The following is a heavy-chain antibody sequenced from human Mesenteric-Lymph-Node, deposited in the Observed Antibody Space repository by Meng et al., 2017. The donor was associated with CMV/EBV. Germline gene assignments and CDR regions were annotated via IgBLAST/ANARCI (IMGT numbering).Heavy chain of an antibody. V-gene: IGHV3-66*03. CDR1: GINVKTNF. J-gene: IGHJ4*02. D-gene: IGHD6-19*01. CDR3: AKEQWLGVFDY. CDR2: IYSSGHT. Sequence: GESLKISCEATGINVKTNFISWVRQAPGKGLEWVSIIYSSGHTYYADSVKGRFTISRDNSKNTVYLQMNSLRAEDTAVYYCAKEQWLGVFDYWGQGTLVTVSS.